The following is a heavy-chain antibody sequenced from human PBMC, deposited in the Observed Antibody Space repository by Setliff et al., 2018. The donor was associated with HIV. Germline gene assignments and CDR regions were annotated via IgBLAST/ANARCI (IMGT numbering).Heavy chain of an antibody. V-gene: IGHV1-18*01. CDR2: ISAYNGNT. CDR3: ARVRGYCNGVKCYSDYYGMDV. CDR1: GYTFTSSG. J-gene: IGHJ6*02. Sequence: ASVKVSCKASGYTFTSSGISWVRQAPGQGLEWMGWISAYNGNTNYAQKLQGRVTMTWDTSISTAYIEVTRLKSDDTAVYYCARVRGYCNGVKCYSDYYGMDVWGQGTTVTAP. D-gene: IGHD2-15*01.